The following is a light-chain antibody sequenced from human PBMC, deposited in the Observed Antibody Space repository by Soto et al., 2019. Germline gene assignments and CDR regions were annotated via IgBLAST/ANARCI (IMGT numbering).Light chain of an antibody. CDR1: SSDVGHYNY. V-gene: IGLV2-8*01. CDR2: EVS. J-gene: IGLJ1*01. Sequence: QSALTQPPSASGSPGQSVTISCTGTSSDVGHYNYVSWYQQHPGKAPKLMIYEVSKRPSGVPDRFSGSKSGNTASLTVSGLQAEDEADYYCSSYAGSNNYVFGPGTKVTVL. CDR3: SSYAGSNNYV.